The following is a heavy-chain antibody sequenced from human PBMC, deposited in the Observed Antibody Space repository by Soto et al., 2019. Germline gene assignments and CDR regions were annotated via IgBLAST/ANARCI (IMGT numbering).Heavy chain of an antibody. CDR2: ISYSGCT. D-gene: IGHD4-17*01. J-gene: IGHJ4*02. CDR3: ARRYGASFDY. Sequence: SETLSLTCTFSGGSFSSISNHYCSWIRQPPGKGLEWIGYISYSGCTNYNPSLKSRVIISVDTSKNQFSLKLTSVTAADTAVYYCARRYGASFDYWGQGTLVTVSS. CDR1: GGSFSSISNHY. V-gene: IGHV4-61*01.